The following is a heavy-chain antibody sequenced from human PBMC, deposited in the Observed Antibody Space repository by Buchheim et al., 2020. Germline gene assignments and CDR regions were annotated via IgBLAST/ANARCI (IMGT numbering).Heavy chain of an antibody. CDR3: ARLRRGDPRIGFDY. D-gene: IGHD3-10*01. CDR1: GGSISSSSYY. V-gene: IGHV4-39*01. J-gene: IGHJ4*02. Sequence: QLQLQESGPGLVKPSETLSLTCTVSGGSISSSSYYWGWIRQPPGKGLEWIGRIYYSGSTYYNPSLKSRVTISVDTPKNKFSLKLSSVTAADTAVYYCARLRRGDPRIGFDYWGQGTL. CDR2: IYYSGST.